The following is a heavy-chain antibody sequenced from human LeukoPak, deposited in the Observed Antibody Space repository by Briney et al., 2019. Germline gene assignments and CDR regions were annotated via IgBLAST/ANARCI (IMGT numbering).Heavy chain of an antibody. CDR2: ISYDGSNK. CDR3: ARDYYGSGSYTLGDYYYGMDV. V-gene: IGHV3-30-3*01. Sequence: SGGSLRLSCAASGFTFSSYAMHWVRQAPGKGLEWVAVISYDGSNKYYADSVKGRFTISRDNSKNTLYLQMNSLRAEDTAVYYCARDYYGSGSYTLGDYYYGMDVWGQGTTVTVSS. J-gene: IGHJ6*02. CDR1: GFTFSSYA. D-gene: IGHD3-10*01.